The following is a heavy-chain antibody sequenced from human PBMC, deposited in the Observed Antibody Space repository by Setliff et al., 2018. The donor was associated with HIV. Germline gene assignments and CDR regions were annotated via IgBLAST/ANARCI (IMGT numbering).Heavy chain of an antibody. V-gene: IGHV1-69*05. J-gene: IGHJ3*02. Sequence: SVKVSCKASGGTFRSHEISWVRQAPGQGLEWMGGIVPILNTGNYAPKFQGRVTITTDTSTTTAYMELRSLRSDDTAVYYCARDRSIIMTFGGGNDAFDIWGQGTMVTVSS. CDR3: ARDRSIIMTFGGGNDAFDI. D-gene: IGHD3-16*01. CDR2: IVPILNTG. CDR1: GGTFRSHE.